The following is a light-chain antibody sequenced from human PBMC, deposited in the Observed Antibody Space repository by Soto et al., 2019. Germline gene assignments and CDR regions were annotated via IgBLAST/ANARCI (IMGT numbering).Light chain of an antibody. J-gene: IGLJ1*01. Sequence: QSVLTQPPSVSGAPGQRVTIACTGNNSNIGTGFDVHWYRHFPGAAPKLLLSGTSHRPSGVPDRFSGSKSGTSASLAITGLQADDEADYYCCSYAGSSTYVFATGTKLTVL. CDR2: GTS. V-gene: IGLV1-40*01. CDR3: CSYAGSSTYV. CDR1: NSNIGTGFD.